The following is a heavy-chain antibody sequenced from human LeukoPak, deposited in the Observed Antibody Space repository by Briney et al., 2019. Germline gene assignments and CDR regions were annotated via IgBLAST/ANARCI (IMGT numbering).Heavy chain of an antibody. V-gene: IGHV1-18*01. CDR2: ISAYNGNT. CDR3: ASGSDSSGYYFGKRETYYFDY. D-gene: IGHD3-22*01. J-gene: IGHJ4*02. Sequence: ASVKVSCKASGYTFTSYGISWVRQAPGQGLEWMGWISAYNGNTNYAQKLQGRVTMTTDTSTSTAYMELRSLRSDDTAVYYCASGSDSSGYYFGKRETYYFDYWGQGTLLTVSS. CDR1: GYTFTSYG.